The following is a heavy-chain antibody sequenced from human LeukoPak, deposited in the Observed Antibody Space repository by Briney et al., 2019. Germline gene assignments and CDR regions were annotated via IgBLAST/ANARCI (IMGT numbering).Heavy chain of an antibody. CDR2: ISYDGSNK. V-gene: IGHV3-30-3*01. D-gene: IGHD5/OR15-5a*01. CDR3: AREPSGNFGQLVSSAEYFQH. J-gene: IGHJ1*01. CDR1: GLTFSSYA. Sequence: PGGSLRLSCAASGLTFSSYAMHWVRQAPGKGLEWVAVISYDGSNKYYADSVKGRFTISRDNSKNTLYLQMNSLRAEDTAVYYCAREPSGNFGQLVSSAEYFQHWGQGTRVTVSS.